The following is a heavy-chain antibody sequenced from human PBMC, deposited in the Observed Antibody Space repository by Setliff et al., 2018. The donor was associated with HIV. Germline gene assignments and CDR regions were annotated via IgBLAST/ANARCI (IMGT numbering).Heavy chain of an antibody. CDR1: GGTISSYY. D-gene: IGHD6-13*01. CDR3: ARGSSWQYYYYYYMDV. Sequence: SETLSLTCTVSGGTISSYYWSWIRQPPGKGLEWIGYIYYSGSTNYNPSLKSRVTISVDTSKNQFSLKLSSVTAADTAVYYCARGSSWQYYYYYYMDVWGKGTTVTVSS. V-gene: IGHV4-59*01. J-gene: IGHJ6*03. CDR2: IYYSGST.